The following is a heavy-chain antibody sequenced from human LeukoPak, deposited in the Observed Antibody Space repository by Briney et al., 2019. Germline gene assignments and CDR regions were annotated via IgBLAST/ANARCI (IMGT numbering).Heavy chain of an antibody. CDR2: INPNSGGT. Sequence: SVKVSCKASGYTFTSYGISWVRQAPGQGLEWMGWINPNSGGTNYAQKFQGRVTMTRDTSISTAYMELSRLRSDDTAVYYCARDLVIAAAGSDYWGQGTLVTVSS. CDR1: GYTFTSYG. D-gene: IGHD6-13*01. V-gene: IGHV1-2*02. J-gene: IGHJ4*02. CDR3: ARDLVIAAAGSDY.